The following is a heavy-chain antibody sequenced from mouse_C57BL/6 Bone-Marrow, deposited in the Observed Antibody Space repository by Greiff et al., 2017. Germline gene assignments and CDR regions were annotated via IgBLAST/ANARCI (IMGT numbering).Heavy chain of an antibody. CDR3: AKNDYGSFYAMDY. CDR1: GFSLTSYG. CDR2: IWRGGST. D-gene: IGHD1-1*01. V-gene: IGHV2-5*01. Sequence: VQLQQSGPGLVQPSQSLSITCTVSGFSLTSYGVHWVRQSPGKGLEWLGVIWRGGSTDYNAAFMSRLSITKDNSKSQVFFKMNSLQADDTAIYYCAKNDYGSFYAMDYWGQGTSVTVSS. J-gene: IGHJ4*01.